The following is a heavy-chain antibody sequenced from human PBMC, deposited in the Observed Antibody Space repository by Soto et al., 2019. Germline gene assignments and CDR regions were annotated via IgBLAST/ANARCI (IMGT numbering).Heavy chain of an antibody. Sequence: ASVKVSCKASGYTFTSYGISWVRQAPGQGLEWMGWISAYNGNTNYAQKLQGRVTMTTDTSTSTAYMELRSLRSDDTAVYYCERGPGGNSGFEYFEYWGQGTLVTVSS. J-gene: IGHJ4*02. CDR3: ERGPGGNSGFEYFEY. D-gene: IGHD2-21*02. CDR2: ISAYNGNT. V-gene: IGHV1-18*01. CDR1: GYTFTSYG.